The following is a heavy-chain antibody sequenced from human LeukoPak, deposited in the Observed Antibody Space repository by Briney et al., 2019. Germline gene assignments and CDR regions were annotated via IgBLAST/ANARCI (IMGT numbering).Heavy chain of an antibody. CDR3: ARGYTSGWGYAFHS. V-gene: IGHV4-30-4*01. Sequence: SETLSLTCTVSGGSISSDDFYWNWIRQPPGKGLEWVWNIYHSGPTYFQTSLKSRLNISLETTKNQFSLKVRSVTAADTAVYYCARGYTSGWGYAFHSWGQGTMVTVSS. CDR1: GGSISSDDFY. D-gene: IGHD6-19*01. J-gene: IGHJ3*02. CDR2: IYHSGPT.